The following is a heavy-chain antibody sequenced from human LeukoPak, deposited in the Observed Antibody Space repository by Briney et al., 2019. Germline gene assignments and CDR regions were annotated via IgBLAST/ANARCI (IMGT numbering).Heavy chain of an antibody. D-gene: IGHD6-6*01. J-gene: IGHJ4*02. CDR2: IYYSGST. Sequence: PSGTLSLTCTVSGGSISSYYWSWIRQPPGKGLEWIGYIYYSGSTNYNPSLKSRVTISVDTSKNQFSLKLSSVTAADTAVYYCARDRGYSSSPFDYWGRGTLATVSS. CDR3: ARDRGYSSSPFDY. V-gene: IGHV4-59*01. CDR1: GGSISSYY.